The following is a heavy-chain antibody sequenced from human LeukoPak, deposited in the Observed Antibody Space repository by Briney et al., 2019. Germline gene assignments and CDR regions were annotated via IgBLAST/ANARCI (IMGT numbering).Heavy chain of an antibody. CDR3: ARSRVRGVITLDY. D-gene: IGHD3-10*01. J-gene: IGHJ4*02. CDR1: GGSISSYY. Sequence: SETLSLTCTVSGGSISSYYWSWIRQPPGKGLEWIGYIYYSGSTYYNPSLKSRVTISVDTSKNQFSLKLSSVTAADTAVYYCARSRVRGVITLDYWGQGTLVTVSS. CDR2: IYYSGST. V-gene: IGHV4-59*08.